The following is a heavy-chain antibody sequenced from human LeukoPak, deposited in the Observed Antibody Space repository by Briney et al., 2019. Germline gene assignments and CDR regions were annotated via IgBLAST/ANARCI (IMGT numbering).Heavy chain of an antibody. J-gene: IGHJ4*02. V-gene: IGHV3-21*01. Sequence: PGGSLRLSCAASGFTFSSYSMNWVRQAPGKGLEWVSSISSSSSYIYYADSVKGRFTISRDNAKNSLYLQMNSLRAEDTAVYYCARDEMATIGYDYWGQGTLVTVSS. CDR2: ISSSSSYI. CDR3: ARDEMATIGYDY. D-gene: IGHD5-24*01. CDR1: GFTFSSYS.